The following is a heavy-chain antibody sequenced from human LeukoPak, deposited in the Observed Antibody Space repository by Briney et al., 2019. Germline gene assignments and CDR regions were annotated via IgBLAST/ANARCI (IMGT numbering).Heavy chain of an antibody. CDR1: GYTFISYD. CDR3: ARGPNTALPVYYGGNSVWFDP. V-gene: IGHV1-8*01. J-gene: IGHJ5*02. CDR2: MNPNSGNT. Sequence: ASVKVSCKASGYTFISYDINWVRQATGQGLEWMGWMNPNSGNTGYAQKFQGRVTMTRNTSISTAYMELSSLRSEDTAVYYCARGPNTALPVYYGGNSVWFDPWGQGTLVTVSS. D-gene: IGHD4-23*01.